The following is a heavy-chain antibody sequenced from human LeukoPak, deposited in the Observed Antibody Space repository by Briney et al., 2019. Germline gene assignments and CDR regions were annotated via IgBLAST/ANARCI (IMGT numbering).Heavy chain of an antibody. V-gene: IGHV4-59*08. J-gene: IGHJ2*01. Sequence: SETLSLTCTVSGDSISTHYRSWIRQPPGKGLEWIAYIFYTGGTSSNPSLKSRVTISEDTSKNQISLKLGSVTAADTAVYYCARPKLGAYFDLWGRGTLVTVSS. CDR1: GDSISTHY. CDR3: ARPKLGAYFDL. CDR2: IFYTGGT. D-gene: IGHD3-16*01.